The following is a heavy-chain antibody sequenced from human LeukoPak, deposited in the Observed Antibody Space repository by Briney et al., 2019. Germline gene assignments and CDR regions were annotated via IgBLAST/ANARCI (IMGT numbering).Heavy chain of an antibody. Sequence: GGSLRLSCAASGFTFSSYSMNWVRQAPGKGLEWVSSISSSSSYIYYADSVKGRFTISRDDAKNSLYLQMNSLRAEDTAVYYCARTLGRQDYDFWRGYYGGDYWGQGTLVTVSS. CDR2: ISSSSSYI. J-gene: IGHJ4*02. CDR1: GFTFSSYS. CDR3: ARTLGRQDYDFWRGYYGGDY. V-gene: IGHV3-21*01. D-gene: IGHD3-3*01.